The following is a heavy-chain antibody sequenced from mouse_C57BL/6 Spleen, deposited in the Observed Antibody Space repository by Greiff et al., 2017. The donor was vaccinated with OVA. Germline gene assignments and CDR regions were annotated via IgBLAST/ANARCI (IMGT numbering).Heavy chain of an antibody. CDR1: GYTFTSYW. CDR3: ARRMLDY. J-gene: IGHJ2*01. CDR2: IEPSDSYT. Sequence: QQSCKASGYTFTSYWMQWVKQRPGQGLEWIGEIEPSDSYTNYNQKFKGKAALTVDTSSSTAYMQLSSLTSEDSAVYYCARRMLDYWGQGTTLTVSA. V-gene: IGHV1-50*01.